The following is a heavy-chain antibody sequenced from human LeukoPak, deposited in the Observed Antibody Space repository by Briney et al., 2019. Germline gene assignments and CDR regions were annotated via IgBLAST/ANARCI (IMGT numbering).Heavy chain of an antibody. Sequence: GASVKVSCKASGGTFSSYAISWVRQAPGQGLEWMGRIIPIFGTANYAQKFQGRVTITTDESTSTAYMELSSLRSEDTAVYYCARDPRGSYYDSMGDAFDIWGQGTMVTVSS. CDR1: GGTFSSYA. CDR2: IIPIFGTA. D-gene: IGHD3-22*01. V-gene: IGHV1-69*05. CDR3: ARDPRGSYYDSMGDAFDI. J-gene: IGHJ3*02.